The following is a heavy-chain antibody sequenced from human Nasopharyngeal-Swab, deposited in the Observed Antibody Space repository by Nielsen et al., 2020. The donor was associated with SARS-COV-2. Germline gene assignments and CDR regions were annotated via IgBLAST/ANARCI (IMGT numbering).Heavy chain of an antibody. Sequence: ASVKVSCKASGYIFTGHYMHWVRQAPAQGLEWMGWINPNSGGTNYAQKFQGWVTTTMDTSISTAYMELSRLRSDNTAVYYCSRGWYCSGGSCSPGPLDYWSQGTLVTVSS. J-gene: IGHJ4*02. CDR1: GYIFTGHY. V-gene: IGHV1-2*04. CDR2: INPNSGGT. CDR3: SRGWYCSGGSCSPGPLDY. D-gene: IGHD2-15*01.